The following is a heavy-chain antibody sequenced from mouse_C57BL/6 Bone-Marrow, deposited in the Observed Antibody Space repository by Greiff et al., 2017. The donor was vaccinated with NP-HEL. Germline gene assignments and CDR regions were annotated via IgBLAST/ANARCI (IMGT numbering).Heavy chain of an antibody. D-gene: IGHD2-3*01. V-gene: IGHV5-9-1*02. CDR3: TRDTCYDGYYVGSYYYAMDY. CDR1: GFTFSSYA. CDR2: ISSGGDYI. Sequence: DVMLVESGEGLVKPGGSLKLSCAASGFTFSSYAMSWVRQTPEQRLEWVAYISSGGDYIYYADTVKGRFTISRDKARNTLYLQMRSLKSEDTDMYYCTRDTCYDGYYVGSYYYAMDYWGQGTSVTVSA. J-gene: IGHJ4*01.